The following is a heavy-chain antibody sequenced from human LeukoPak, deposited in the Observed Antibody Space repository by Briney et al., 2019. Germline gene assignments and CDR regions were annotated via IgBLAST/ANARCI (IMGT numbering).Heavy chain of an antibody. D-gene: IGHD2-15*01. CDR3: ETSIPPPVVAVVNDAFDI. CDR1: GYTLTELS. J-gene: IGHJ3*02. CDR2: FDPEDGET. Sequence: ASVKVSCKVSGYTLTELSMHWVRQAPGKGLAWMGGFDPEDGETIYAQKFQGRVTMTEDTSTDTAYMELSSLRSEDTAVYYCETSIPPPVVAVVNDAFDIWGQGTMVTVSS. V-gene: IGHV1-24*01.